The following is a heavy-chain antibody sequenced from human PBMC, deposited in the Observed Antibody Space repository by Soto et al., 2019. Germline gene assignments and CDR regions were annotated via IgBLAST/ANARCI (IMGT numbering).Heavy chain of an antibody. CDR1: GFTFSSYA. Sequence: QVQLVESGGGVVQPGRSLRLSCAASGFTFSSYAMHWVRQAPGKGLEWVAVISYDGSNKYYADSVKGRFTISRDNSKNTLYLHMNSLRAEDTAVYYCARDRLVVVMRATYYYYGMDVWGQGTTVTVSS. CDR2: ISYDGSNK. J-gene: IGHJ6*02. V-gene: IGHV3-30-3*01. D-gene: IGHD3-22*01. CDR3: ARDRLVVVMRATYYYYGMDV.